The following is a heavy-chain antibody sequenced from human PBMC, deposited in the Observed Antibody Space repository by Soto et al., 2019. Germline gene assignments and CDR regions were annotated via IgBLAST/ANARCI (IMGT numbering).Heavy chain of an antibody. V-gene: IGHV1-18*01. CDR1: RYNFTSYG. CDR3: ARDLYYSSGRYFDHDAFDI. D-gene: IGHD6-19*01. Sequence: SVKVSFKASRYNFTSYGISWVRQAPGQGLEWMGWISPHNDRTKYARRFQDRVTMTTETPTSTVYMELGSLRSDDTAVYYCARDLYYSSGRYFDHDAFDIWGQGTVVTVSS. J-gene: IGHJ3*02. CDR2: ISPHNDRT.